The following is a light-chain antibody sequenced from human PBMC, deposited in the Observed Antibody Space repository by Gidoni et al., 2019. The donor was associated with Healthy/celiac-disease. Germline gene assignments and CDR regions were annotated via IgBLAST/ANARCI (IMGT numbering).Light chain of an antibody. CDR2: QDS. CDR3: QAWDSSSYV. CDR1: KLGDKY. J-gene: IGLJ1*01. V-gene: IGLV3-1*01. Sequence: SYELTQPPSVSVSSGQTASITCSGDKLGDKYACWYQQKPGQSPVLVIYQDSKRTSGIPERFSGSNSGNTATLTISGTQAMDEADYYCQAWDSSSYVFGTGTKVTVL.